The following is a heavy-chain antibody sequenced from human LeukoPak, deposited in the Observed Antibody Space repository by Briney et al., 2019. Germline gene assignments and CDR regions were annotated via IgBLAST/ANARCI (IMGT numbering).Heavy chain of an antibody. Sequence: SVKVSCKASGGTFSSYAISWVRQAPGQGLEWMGGIIPIFGTANYAQKFQGRVTITADKSTSTAYMELSSLRSEDTAVYYCAIDRVCSGGSCYSKESYYYYYMDVWGKGTTVTISS. J-gene: IGHJ6*03. V-gene: IGHV1-69*06. CDR2: IIPIFGTA. CDR3: AIDRVCSGGSCYSKESYYYYYMDV. CDR1: GGTFSSYA. D-gene: IGHD2-15*01.